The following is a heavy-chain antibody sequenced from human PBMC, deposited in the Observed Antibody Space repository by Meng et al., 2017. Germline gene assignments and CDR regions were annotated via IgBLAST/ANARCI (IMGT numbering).Heavy chain of an antibody. CDR3: ARGQGYCSGGSCYSTFDY. V-gene: IGHV3-48*03. CDR1: GFTFSSFA. D-gene: IGHD2-15*01. J-gene: IGHJ4*02. Sequence: GGSLRLSCAASGFTFSSFAMSWVRQAPGKGLEGVSYISSSGSTIYYADAVKGRFTISRDNAKNSLYLQMNSLRAEDTAVYYCARGQGYCSGGSCYSTFDYWGQGTLVTVSS. CDR2: ISSSGSTI.